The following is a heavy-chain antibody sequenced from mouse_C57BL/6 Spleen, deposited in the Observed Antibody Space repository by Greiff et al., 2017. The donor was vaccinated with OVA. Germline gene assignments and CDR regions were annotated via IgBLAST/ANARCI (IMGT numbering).Heavy chain of an antibody. J-gene: IGHJ2*01. CDR2: INPNNGGT. V-gene: IGHV1-26*01. D-gene: IGHD4-1*01. Sequence: EVQLQQSGPELVKPGASVKISCKASGYTFTDYYMNWVKQSHGKSLEWIGDINPNNGGTSYNQKFKGKATLTVDKSSSTAYMELRSLTSEDSAVYYCARCGETGDYWGQGTTLTVSS. CDR1: GYTFTDYY. CDR3: ARCGETGDY.